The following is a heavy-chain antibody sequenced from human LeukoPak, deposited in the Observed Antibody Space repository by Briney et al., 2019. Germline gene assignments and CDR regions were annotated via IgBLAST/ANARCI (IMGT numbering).Heavy chain of an antibody. D-gene: IGHD3-10*01. CDR3: ARSKGDYGSGSLGY. J-gene: IGHJ4*02. Sequence: SQTLSLTCTVSGGPISSGNYYWNWIRQPAGNGLEWIGRVHSSGSTNHNPSLKSRVTISRDTSKNQFSVIVSSVSAADTAIYFCARSKGDYGSGSLGYWGQGILVTVSS. V-gene: IGHV4-61*02. CDR2: VHSSGST. CDR1: GGPISSGNYY.